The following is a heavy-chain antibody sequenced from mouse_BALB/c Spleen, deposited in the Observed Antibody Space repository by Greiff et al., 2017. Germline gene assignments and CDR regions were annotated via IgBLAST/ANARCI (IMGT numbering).Heavy chain of an antibody. CDR2: ISSGSSTI. CDR1: GFTFSSFG. CDR3: ARVGDGNYAWFAY. D-gene: IGHD2-1*01. Sequence: EVKLMESGGGLVQPGGSRKLSCAASGFTFSSFGMHWVRQAPEKGLEWVAYISSGSSTIYYADTVKGRFTISRDNPKNTLFLQMTSLRSEDTAMYYCARVGDGNYAWFAYWGQGTLVTVSA. V-gene: IGHV5-17*02. J-gene: IGHJ3*01.